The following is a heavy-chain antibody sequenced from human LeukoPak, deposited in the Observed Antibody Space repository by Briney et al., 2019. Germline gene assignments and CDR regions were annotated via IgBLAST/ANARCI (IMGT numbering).Heavy chain of an antibody. Sequence: SETLSPTCTVSGGSISSYYWSWIRQPPGKGLEWIGYIYYSGSTNYNPSLKSRVTISVDKSKNQFSLKLSSVTAADTAVYYCASNGDLDAFDIWGQGTMVTVSS. CDR1: GGSISSYY. CDR3: ASNGDLDAFDI. D-gene: IGHD4-17*01. J-gene: IGHJ3*02. V-gene: IGHV4-59*12. CDR2: IYYSGST.